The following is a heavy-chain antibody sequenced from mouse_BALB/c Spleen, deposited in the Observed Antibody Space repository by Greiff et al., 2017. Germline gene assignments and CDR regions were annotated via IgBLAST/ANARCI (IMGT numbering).Heavy chain of an antibody. CDR3: AREGGLGWFAY. D-gene: IGHD4-1*01. V-gene: IGHV1-80*01. CDR2: IYPGDGDT. J-gene: IGHJ3*01. Sequence: VQLQQSGAELVRPGSSVKISCKASGYAFSSYWMNWVKQRPGQGLEWIGQIYPGDGDTNYNGKFKGKATLTADKSSSTAYMQLSSLTSEDSAVYFCAREGGLGWFAYWGQGTLVTVSA. CDR1: GYAFSSYW.